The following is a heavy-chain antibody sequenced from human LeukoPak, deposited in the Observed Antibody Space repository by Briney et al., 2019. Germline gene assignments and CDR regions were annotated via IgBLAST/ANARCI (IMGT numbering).Heavy chain of an antibody. D-gene: IGHD1-14*01. V-gene: IGHV3-74*01. CDR1: GFTLTNNW. Sequence: GGSLRLSYTASGFTLTNNWMHWVRQVPGKGLEWVSRVNTYGTNTNYADSVRGRFTISRDNAKNTLYLQMDSLRAEDSAIYYCAREFSPEDAFDLWGQGTRVTVSS. J-gene: IGHJ3*01. CDR3: AREFSPEDAFDL. CDR2: VNTYGTNT.